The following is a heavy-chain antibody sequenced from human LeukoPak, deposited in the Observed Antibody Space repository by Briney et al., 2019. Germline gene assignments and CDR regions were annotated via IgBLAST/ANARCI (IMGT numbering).Heavy chain of an antibody. CDR2: ISGSGGNT. Sequence: GGSLRLSCVASGFTFSSYGMNWVRQAPGKGLEWVSTISGSGGNTYYADSVKGRFTISRDNSEDTLYLQMNSLRPEHTAVYYCARRSGIAVAGAFDYWGQGTLVTVSS. CDR1: GFTFSSYG. D-gene: IGHD6-19*01. CDR3: ARRSGIAVAGAFDY. J-gene: IGHJ4*02. V-gene: IGHV3-23*01.